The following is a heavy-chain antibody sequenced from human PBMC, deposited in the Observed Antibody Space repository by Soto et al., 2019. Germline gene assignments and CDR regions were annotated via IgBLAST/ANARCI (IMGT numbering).Heavy chain of an antibody. J-gene: IGHJ6*02. V-gene: IGHV1-18*01. CDR1: GYTFTSYG. CDR2: ISAYNGNT. Sequence: QVQLVQSGAEVKKPGASVKVSCKASGYTFTSYGISWVRQAPGQGLEWMGWISAYNGNTNYAQKLQGRVTMTTDTSTSNAYMELRSLRSDDTAVYYCARVAMALISYYYYGMDVWGQGTTVTVSS. D-gene: IGHD5-18*01. CDR3: ARVAMALISYYYYGMDV.